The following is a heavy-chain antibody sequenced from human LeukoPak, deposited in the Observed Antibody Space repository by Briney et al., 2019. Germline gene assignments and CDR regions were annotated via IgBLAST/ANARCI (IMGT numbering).Heavy chain of an antibody. CDR2: IYSGGST. CDR3: ARDIYSGYDLHY. CDR1: GFTVSSNY. V-gene: IGHV3-53*01. Sequence: GGSLRLSCAASGFTVSSNYMSWVRQAPGKGLEWVSVIYSGGSTYYADSVKGRFTISRDNSKNTLYLQMNSLRAEDTAVYYCARDIYSGYDLHYWGQGTLVTVSS. D-gene: IGHD5-12*01. J-gene: IGHJ4*02.